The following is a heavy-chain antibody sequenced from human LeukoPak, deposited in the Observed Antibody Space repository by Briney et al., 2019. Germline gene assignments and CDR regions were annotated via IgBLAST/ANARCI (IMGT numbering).Heavy chain of an antibody. CDR2: INGDGSTS. CDR1: GFTFSSCW. J-gene: IGHJ4*02. CDR3: ARASNRNSINFDY. V-gene: IGHV3-74*01. D-gene: IGHD1-1*01. Sequence: GGSLRLSCAASGFTFSSCWMHWVRQAPGKGLVWVSRINGDGSTSNYADSVKGRFTISRDNAKNTLYLQMNSLRAEDTAVYYCARASNRNSINFDYWGQGTLVTVSS.